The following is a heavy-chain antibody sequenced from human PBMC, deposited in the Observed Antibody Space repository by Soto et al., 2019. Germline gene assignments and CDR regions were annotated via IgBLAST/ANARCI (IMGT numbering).Heavy chain of an antibody. CDR2: ISYDGSNK. V-gene: IGHV3-30*18. CDR1: GFTFSSYG. J-gene: IGHJ5*01. D-gene: IGHD6-6*01. CDR3: ANDFSYSSSRGDSSIDS. Sequence: RRSLRLSCAASGFTFSSYGMHWVRQAPGKGLEWVAVISYDGSNKYYADSVKGRFNISRDNSKNTLYLQMNNLKDEDTTMYNYANDFSYSSSRGDSSIDSWCKGTLVTVST.